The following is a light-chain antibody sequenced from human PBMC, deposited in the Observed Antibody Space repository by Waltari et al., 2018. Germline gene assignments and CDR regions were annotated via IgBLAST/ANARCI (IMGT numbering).Light chain of an antibody. Sequence: VLTQSPAILSLSPGDTATLFCRASRTLTSLFLAWFHHRPGQAPRLLVYGTSGRATGVPDRFSVSGSGTDFILTITSVAPEDSGVYICHQSQTLWTFGQGTRLEIK. CDR2: GTS. CDR1: RTLTSLF. V-gene: IGKV3-20*01. J-gene: IGKJ5*01. CDR3: HQSQTLWT.